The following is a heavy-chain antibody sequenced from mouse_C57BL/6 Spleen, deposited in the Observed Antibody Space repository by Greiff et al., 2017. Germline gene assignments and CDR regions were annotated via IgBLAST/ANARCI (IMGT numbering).Heavy chain of an antibody. Sequence: VQLQQSGAELARPGASVKMSCKASGYTFTSYTMHWVKQRPGQGLEWIRYINPSSGYTKYNQKCKDKATLTAYKSSSTAYMQLSSLTSEDSAVYYCVPETCYAMDYWGQGTSVTVSS. CDR1: GYTFTSYT. CDR2: INPSSGYT. CDR3: VPETCYAMDY. V-gene: IGHV1-4*01. J-gene: IGHJ4*01.